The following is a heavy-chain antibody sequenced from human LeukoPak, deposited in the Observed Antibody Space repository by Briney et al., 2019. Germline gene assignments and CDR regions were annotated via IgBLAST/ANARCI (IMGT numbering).Heavy chain of an antibody. J-gene: IGHJ4*02. V-gene: IGHV1-46*01. Sequence: ASVKVSCKASGYSFTSYYMHWVRQAPGQGLEWMGIINPSGGSTNYAQKFQDRVTMSRDTSTSTVYMELSSLRSEDTAVYYCARVRSGYYYFDYWGQGTLVTVSS. D-gene: IGHD3-22*01. CDR2: INPSGGST. CDR3: ARVRSGYYYFDY. CDR1: GYSFTSYY.